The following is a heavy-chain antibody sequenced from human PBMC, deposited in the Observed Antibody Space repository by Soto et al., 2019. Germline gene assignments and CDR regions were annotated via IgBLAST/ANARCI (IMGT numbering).Heavy chain of an antibody. CDR3: ASASSARRPFAFDI. D-gene: IGHD2-15*01. CDR2: IYSGGST. V-gene: IGHV3-66*01. CDR1: GFTVSSNY. Sequence: VGSLRLSCTASGFTVSSNYMSWVRQAPGKGLEWVSVIYSGGSTYYADSVKGRFTISRGNSKNTLYLQMNSLRAEDTAVYYCASASSARRPFAFDIWGQGTMVTVSS. J-gene: IGHJ3*02.